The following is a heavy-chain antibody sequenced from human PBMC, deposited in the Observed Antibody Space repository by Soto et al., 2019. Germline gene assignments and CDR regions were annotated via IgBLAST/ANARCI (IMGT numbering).Heavy chain of an antibody. CDR1: GGSISSGGHH. Sequence: QVKLQESGPGLVKTSQTLSLTCTVSGGSISSGGHHWSWIRQRPGKGLEWIGYIHHSGNSLYNPSLKSRVTMSVDTSNNQVSLRLTSLTVADTAVYYCAKAIGIDFSWFDFWGQGTLVSVSS. CDR2: IHHSGNS. CDR3: AKAIGIDFSWFDF. D-gene: IGHD3-3*01. J-gene: IGHJ5*01. V-gene: IGHV4-31*03.